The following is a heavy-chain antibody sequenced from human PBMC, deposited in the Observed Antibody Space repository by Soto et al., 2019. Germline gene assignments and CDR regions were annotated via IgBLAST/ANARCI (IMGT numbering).Heavy chain of an antibody. V-gene: IGHV3-23*01. J-gene: IGHJ5*02. CDR3: AKNGRAAAMYNWFDP. D-gene: IGHD6-13*01. CDR2: IRGSGGTT. CDR1: GFTFSSYA. Sequence: EVQLLESGGGLVQPGGSLRLSCTGSGFTFSSYAMNWVLQAPGKGLECVLTIRGSGGTTYYADSVKFRFTISRENPKNTLYLQMSSLRAEDTAVYYCAKNGRAAAMYNWFDPWGQGTLVTVSS.